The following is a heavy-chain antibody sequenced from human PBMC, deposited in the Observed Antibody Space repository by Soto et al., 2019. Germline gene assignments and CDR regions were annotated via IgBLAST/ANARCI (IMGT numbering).Heavy chain of an antibody. Sequence: SCPTLVNPTQTLTLTCTFSGFSLSTSGMCVSWIRQPPGMALEWLALIDWDDDKYYSTTLKTRLTISKDTSKNQVVLTMTNMDPVDTATYYCARIRRVNYDFWSGLDYWGQGTLVTSPQ. CDR1: GFSLSTSGMC. D-gene: IGHD3-3*01. J-gene: IGHJ4*02. V-gene: IGHV2-70*01. CDR3: ARIRRVNYDFWSGLDY. CDR2: IDWDDDK.